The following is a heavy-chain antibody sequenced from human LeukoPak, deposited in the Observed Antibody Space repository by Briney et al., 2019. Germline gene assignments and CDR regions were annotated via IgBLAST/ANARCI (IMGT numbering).Heavy chain of an antibody. V-gene: IGHV3-66*02. D-gene: IGHD5-18*01. J-gene: IGHJ6*03. CDR1: GFTVSSNY. CDR2: IYSGGST. Sequence: GGSLRLSCAASGFTVSSNYMSWVRQAPGKGLEWVSVIYSGGSTYYADSVKGRFTISRDNSKNTLYLQMNSLRAEDTAVYYCARVPRQDTAMVKGGTFYYYYMDVWGKGTTVTVSS. CDR3: ARVPRQDTAMVKGGTFYYYYMDV.